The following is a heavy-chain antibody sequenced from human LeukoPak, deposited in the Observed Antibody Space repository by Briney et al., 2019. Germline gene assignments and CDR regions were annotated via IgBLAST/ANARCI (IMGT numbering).Heavy chain of an antibody. Sequence: ASVKVSCKASGGTFSSYDINWVRQATGQGLEWMGWMNPNSGNTGYAQKFQGRVTMTRNTSISTAYMELSSLRSEDTAVYYCARGYGSGSYRWFDPWGQGTLVTVSS. J-gene: IGHJ5*02. CDR1: GGTFSSYD. D-gene: IGHD3-10*01. CDR2: MNPNSGNT. CDR3: ARGYGSGSYRWFDP. V-gene: IGHV1-8*02.